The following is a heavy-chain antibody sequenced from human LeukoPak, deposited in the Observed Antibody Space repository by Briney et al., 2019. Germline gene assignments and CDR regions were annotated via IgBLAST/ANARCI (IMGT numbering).Heavy chain of an antibody. CDR1: GFTFSSYA. V-gene: IGHV3-30-3*01. CDR2: ISYDGSNK. D-gene: IGHD1-26*01. J-gene: IGHJ4*02. CDR3: ARDGRRPAGSGSYFDY. Sequence: PGRSLRLSCAASGFTFSSYAMHWVYQAPGKGLEWVAVISYDGSNKYYADSVKGRFTISRDNSKNTLYLQMNSLRAEDTAVYYCARDGRRPAGSGSYFDYWGQGTLVTVSS.